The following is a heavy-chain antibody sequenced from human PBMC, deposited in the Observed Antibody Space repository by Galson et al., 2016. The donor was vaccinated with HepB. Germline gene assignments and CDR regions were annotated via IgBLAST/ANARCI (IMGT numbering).Heavy chain of an antibody. CDR2: INSDGTST. Sequence: SLRLSCAASGFTFSSYWMHWVRQAPGKGLVWVSGINSDGTSTTYADSVKGRFTISRDNAKNTLYLQMNSLRAEDTAVYFCARKSMAGPRSYFDYWGQGTLVTVSS. J-gene: IGHJ4*02. D-gene: IGHD6-19*01. V-gene: IGHV3-74*01. CDR3: ARKSMAGPRSYFDY. CDR1: GFTFSSYW.